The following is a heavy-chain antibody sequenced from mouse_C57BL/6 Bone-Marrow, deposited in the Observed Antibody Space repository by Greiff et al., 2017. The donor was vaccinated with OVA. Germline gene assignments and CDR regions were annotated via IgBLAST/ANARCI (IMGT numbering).Heavy chain of an antibody. CDR3: AKEGYGEGDAMDY. D-gene: IGHD2-14*01. Sequence: VQLQQSGPGLVAPSPSLSITCTVSGFSFTSYGVDWVRQPPGKGLEWLGVIWGGGSTNYNSALMSRLNISKDNSKSQDFLNMNSLQTDDTAMYYCAKEGYGEGDAMDYWGQGTSVTVSS. CDR1: GFSFTSYG. CDR2: IWGGGST. J-gene: IGHJ4*01. V-gene: IGHV2-9*01.